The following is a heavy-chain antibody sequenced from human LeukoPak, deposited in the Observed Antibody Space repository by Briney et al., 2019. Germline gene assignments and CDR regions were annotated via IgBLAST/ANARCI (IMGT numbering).Heavy chain of an antibody. CDR2: IYYTGST. Sequence: ALETLSLTCTVSGGSISRDYWSWIRQPPGKGLEWIGYIYYTGSTNYNPSLNSRVTISLETSKNQLSLKLSSVTAADTAVYYCARTTGSTVYLDAFDIWGQGTMVTVSS. CDR3: ARTTGSTVYLDAFDI. D-gene: IGHD1-7*01. V-gene: IGHV4-59*08. CDR1: GGSISRDY. J-gene: IGHJ3*02.